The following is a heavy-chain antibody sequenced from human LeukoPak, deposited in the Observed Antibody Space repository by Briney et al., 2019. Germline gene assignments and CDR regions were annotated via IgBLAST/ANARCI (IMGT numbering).Heavy chain of an antibody. J-gene: IGHJ4*02. CDR1: GGSISSGGYY. V-gene: IGHV4-31*03. CDR3: ARGARMTFDY. D-gene: IGHD2-15*01. CDR2: IYYSGST. Sequence: SQTLSLTCTVSGGSISSGGYYWSWIRQHPGKGLEWIGYIYYSGSTYYNPSLKSRVTISVDTSKNQFSLKVSSVTAADTAVYYCARGARMTFDYWGQGTLVTVSS.